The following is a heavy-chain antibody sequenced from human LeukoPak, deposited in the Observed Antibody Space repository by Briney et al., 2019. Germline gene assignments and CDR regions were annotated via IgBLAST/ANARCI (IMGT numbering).Heavy chain of an antibody. CDR1: GFTVSSNY. Sequence: PGGSLRLSCAASGFTVSSNYMSWVRQAPGKGLEWVSVIYSGGSTYYADSVKGRFIISRDNSKNTLYLQMNSLRAEDTAVYYCARDSYYYGMDVWGQGTTVTVSS. CDR3: ARDSYYYGMDV. V-gene: IGHV3-66*01. CDR2: IYSGGST. J-gene: IGHJ6*02.